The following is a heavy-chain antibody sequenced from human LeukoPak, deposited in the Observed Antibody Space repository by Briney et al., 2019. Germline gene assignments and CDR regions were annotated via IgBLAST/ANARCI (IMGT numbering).Heavy chain of an antibody. CDR3: ASLPGGPKSSHYYGMDV. V-gene: IGHV1-18*01. J-gene: IGHJ6*02. CDR1: GYTFTSYG. Sequence: ASVKVSCKASGYTFTSYGISWVRQAPGQGLEWVGWISAYNGNTNYAQKLQGRVTMTTDTSTSTAYMELRSLRSGDTAVYYCASLPGGPKSSHYYGMDVWGQGTTVTVSS. D-gene: IGHD3-10*01. CDR2: ISAYNGNT.